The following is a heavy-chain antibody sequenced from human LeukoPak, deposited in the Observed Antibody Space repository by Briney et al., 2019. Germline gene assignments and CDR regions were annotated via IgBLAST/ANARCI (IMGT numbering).Heavy chain of an antibody. J-gene: IGHJ4*02. Sequence: GSLRLSCAASGFTFSSYAMSWVRQAPGKGLEWVSGISTSGGSTSYADSVKGRFTISRDNPRNTLYLQMNSLRAEDTAVYYCAKSGGYSYVENFDYWGQGTLVTVSS. D-gene: IGHD5-18*01. CDR2: ISTSGGST. CDR3: AKSGGYSYVENFDY. CDR1: GFTFSSYA. V-gene: IGHV3-23*01.